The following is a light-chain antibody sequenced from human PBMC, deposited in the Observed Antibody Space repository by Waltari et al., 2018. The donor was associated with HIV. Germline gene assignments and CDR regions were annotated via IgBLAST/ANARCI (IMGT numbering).Light chain of an antibody. CDR3: SSYAGSTVI. CDR1: SSDVGGHKY. V-gene: IGLV2-8*01. Sequence: QSALTQPPSASGSPGQSVTISCTGTSSDVGGHKYVSWYQQHPGKAPKLIIYEVSKRPAGVPERFSGSKSGNTASLTVSVLQADDEADFYCSSYAGSTVIFGGGTKLTVL. J-gene: IGLJ2*01. CDR2: EVS.